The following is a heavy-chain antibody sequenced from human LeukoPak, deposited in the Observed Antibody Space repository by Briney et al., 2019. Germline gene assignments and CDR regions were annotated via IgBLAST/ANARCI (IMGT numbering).Heavy chain of an antibody. J-gene: IGHJ4*02. V-gene: IGHV4-30-4*08. CDR3: ALYYYDSSSYYQPFDY. CDR1: GGSISSGDYY. Sequence: SETLSLTCTVSGGSISSGDYYWSWIRQPPGKGLEWIGYIYYSGSTYYNPSLKSRVTISVDTSKNQFSLKLSSVTAADTAVYYCALYYYDSSSYYQPFDYWGQGTLVTVSS. CDR2: IYYSGST. D-gene: IGHD3-22*01.